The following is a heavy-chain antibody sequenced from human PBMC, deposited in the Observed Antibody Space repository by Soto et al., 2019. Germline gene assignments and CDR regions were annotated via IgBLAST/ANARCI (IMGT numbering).Heavy chain of an antibody. J-gene: IGHJ4*02. Sequence: QVQLVESGGGVVQPGRSLRVSCVASGFTFSSYGMHWVRQAPGKGLEWVAVISYDGSYKYYADSVKGRFTITRDNSKNTVYLQMNSLRAEDTAVYYCAKRAVSGSYYGIDYWGQGTLVTVSS. CDR1: GFTFSSYG. D-gene: IGHD1-26*01. V-gene: IGHV3-30*18. CDR3: AKRAVSGSYYGIDY. CDR2: ISYDGSYK.